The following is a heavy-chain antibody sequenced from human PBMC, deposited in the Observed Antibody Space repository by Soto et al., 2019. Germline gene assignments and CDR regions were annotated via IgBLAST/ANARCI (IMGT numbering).Heavy chain of an antibody. CDR1: GFTFNTYT. J-gene: IGHJ4*02. V-gene: IGHV3-21*02. CDR3: AGETYCSSTSCYLDY. D-gene: IGHD2-2*01. CDR2: VSSSSIYI. Sequence: EVQLVESGGGLVQPGGSLRLSCAASGFTFNTYTLAWVRQAPGRGLEWVSSVSSSSIYIHYGDSVKGRFTISRDNAQDSVYLQMDRLRADGTAVYYRAGETYCSSTSCYLDYWGRGTLVTVSS.